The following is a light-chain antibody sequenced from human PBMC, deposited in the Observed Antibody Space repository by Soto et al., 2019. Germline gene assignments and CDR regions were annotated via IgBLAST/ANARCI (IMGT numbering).Light chain of an antibody. CDR1: QDISSW. CDR3: QQANSLPWT. CDR2: STS. Sequence: DIQMTQSPSSVSASVGERVTITCRASQDISSWLAWYQQKPGKAPKLLIYSTSSLHTGVPPRFRGSGSGTDFTLTIISLQPEDFAIYFCQQANSLPWTFGQGTKVEI. V-gene: IGKV1-12*01. J-gene: IGKJ1*01.